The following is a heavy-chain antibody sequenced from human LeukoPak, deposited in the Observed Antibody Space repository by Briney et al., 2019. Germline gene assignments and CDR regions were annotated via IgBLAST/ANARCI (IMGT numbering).Heavy chain of an antibody. J-gene: IGHJ4*02. CDR3: AKGGRVPAAILGTPLDY. D-gene: IGHD2-2*02. V-gene: IGHV3-33*06. CDR2: IWYDGSNQ. CDR1: GFTFRNYG. Sequence: GGSLRLSCAASGFTFRNYGMHWVRQAPGKGLEWVALIWYDGSNQDYADSVRGRFTVSRDNSKNTLYLQMNSLRAEDTAVYYCAKGGRVPAAILGTPLDYWGQGTLVTVSS.